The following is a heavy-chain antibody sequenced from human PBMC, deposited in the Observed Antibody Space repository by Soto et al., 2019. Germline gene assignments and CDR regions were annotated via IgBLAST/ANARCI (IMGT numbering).Heavy chain of an antibody. Sequence: ETLSLTCAVYAGSFSGYYWSWIRQPPGKGLEWIGEINHSGSTNYNPSLKSRVTISVDTSKNQFSLKLSSVTAADTAVYYCARGTAAALKGGFRYDGMDVWGQGTTVT. V-gene: IGHV4-34*01. CDR1: AGSFSGYY. CDR3: ARGTAAALKGGFRYDGMDV. D-gene: IGHD6-13*01. CDR2: INHSGST. J-gene: IGHJ6*02.